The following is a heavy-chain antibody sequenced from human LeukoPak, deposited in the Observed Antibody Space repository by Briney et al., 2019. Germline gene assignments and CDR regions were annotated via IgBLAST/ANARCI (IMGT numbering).Heavy chain of an antibody. J-gene: IGHJ4*02. V-gene: IGHV3-23*01. CDR3: AKGPDPDFWSGYSNYFDS. Sequence: PGGSLRLSCAASGFTFSSYAMSWVRQAPGKGLEWVSAISGSGGSTYYADSVKGRFTISRDNSKNTLYLQMNSLRAEDTAVYYCAKGPDPDFWSGYSNYFDSWGQGTLVTVSS. CDR2: ISGSGGST. CDR1: GFTFSSYA. D-gene: IGHD3-3*01.